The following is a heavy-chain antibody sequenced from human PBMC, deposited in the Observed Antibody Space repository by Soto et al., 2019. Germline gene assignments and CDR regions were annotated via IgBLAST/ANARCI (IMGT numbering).Heavy chain of an antibody. V-gene: IGHV4-59*01. CDR2: IYYSGST. CDR1: GVSISGYY. Sequence: QVQLQESGPGLVKPSETLSLTCTVSGVSISGYYWSWVRQPPGKGLEWIGYIYYSGSTNYNPSLMSRVTISVDTSKNQFSLKLNSVTAADTAVYYCAREQRRWLQDLWGQGILVTVSS. D-gene: IGHD5-12*01. CDR3: AREQRRWLQDL. J-gene: IGHJ5*02.